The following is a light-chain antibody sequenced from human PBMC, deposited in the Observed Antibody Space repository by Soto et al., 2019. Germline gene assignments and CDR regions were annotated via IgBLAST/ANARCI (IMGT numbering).Light chain of an antibody. V-gene: IGKV3-15*01. J-gene: IGKJ1*01. CDR3: QQYNNWPRT. CDR2: GAS. Sequence: IVLSKSAATLSVSPGESVTLSCRASQDIRSGLAWYQQKPGQAPRLLIYGASTRATGIPARFSGSGSGTEFTLTISSLQSEDFAVYYCQQYNNWPRTFGQGTKVDIK. CDR1: QDIRSG.